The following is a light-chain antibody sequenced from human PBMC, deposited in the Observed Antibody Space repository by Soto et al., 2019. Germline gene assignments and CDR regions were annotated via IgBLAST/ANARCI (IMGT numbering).Light chain of an antibody. CDR3: QQDADWPTT. Sequence: EIVMTQSPVTLSVFPWERATLSCRASQSVGATVAWYHQRPGQAPRLLISGASTRATGVPARVSASGSGTAFTLTITSLQSDDFGVYCCQQDADWPTTFGQGTKVDIK. CDR2: GAS. J-gene: IGKJ1*01. CDR1: QSVGAT. V-gene: IGKV3-15*01.